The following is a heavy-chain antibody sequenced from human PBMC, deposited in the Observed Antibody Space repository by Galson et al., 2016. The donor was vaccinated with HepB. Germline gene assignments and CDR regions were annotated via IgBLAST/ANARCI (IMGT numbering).Heavy chain of an antibody. CDR2: HGDNGDSQ. CDR3: TRDPPDRWSMID. V-gene: IGHV3-30*03. D-gene: IGHD2-8*01. Sequence: SLRLSCAASGFTVNSCGMHWVRQAAGKGLEWVAYHGDNGDSQLYADAVRGRFTVSGDNARNPLVLQMNSLRIADTALYYCTRDPPDRWSMIDWGQGTPVTVSS. CDR1: GFTVNSCG. J-gene: IGHJ4*03.